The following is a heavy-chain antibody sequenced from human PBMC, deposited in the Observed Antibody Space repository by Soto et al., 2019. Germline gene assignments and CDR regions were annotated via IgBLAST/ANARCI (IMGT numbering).Heavy chain of an antibody. V-gene: IGHV3-48*02. J-gene: IGHJ4*02. CDR3: AGFFGSGFDY. D-gene: IGHD6-19*01. CDR2: ISTSGATR. Sequence: AAEFPSSTGMMNHVSKAPGKGLEWVAHISTSGATRYYADSVKGRFTISRDNAKTSLYLQMDSLRNEDTAVYYCAGFFGSGFDYWGQGTLVTVSS. CDR1: EFPSSTGM.